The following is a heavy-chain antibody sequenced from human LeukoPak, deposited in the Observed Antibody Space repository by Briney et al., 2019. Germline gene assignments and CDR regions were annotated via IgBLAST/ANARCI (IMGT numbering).Heavy chain of an antibody. CDR3: AAGTSGRPEYFQH. J-gene: IGHJ1*01. V-gene: IGHV1-58*02. Sequence: SVKVSCKASGFTFTSSAMQWVRQARGQRLEWIGWIVVGSGNRNYAQKFQERVSITRDMSTGTAYMQLSSLRSEDTAVYFCAAGTSGRPEYFQHWGQGTLVTVSS. CDR2: IVVGSGNR. CDR1: GFTFTSSA. D-gene: IGHD1-14*01.